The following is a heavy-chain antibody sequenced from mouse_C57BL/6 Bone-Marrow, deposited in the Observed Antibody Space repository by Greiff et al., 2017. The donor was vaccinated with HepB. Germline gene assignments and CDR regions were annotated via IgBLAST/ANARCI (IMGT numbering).Heavy chain of an antibody. V-gene: IGHV14-4*01. CDR3: TIWMWFAY. CDR1: GFNIKDDY. Sequence: VQLQQSGAELVRPGASVKLSCTASGFNIKDDYMHWVKQRPEQGLEWIGWIDPENGDTEYASKFQGKATITADTSSNTAYLQLSSLTSEDTAVYYGTIWMWFAYWGQGTGVTVSA. CDR2: IDPENGDT. J-gene: IGHJ3*01. D-gene: IGHD1-1*02.